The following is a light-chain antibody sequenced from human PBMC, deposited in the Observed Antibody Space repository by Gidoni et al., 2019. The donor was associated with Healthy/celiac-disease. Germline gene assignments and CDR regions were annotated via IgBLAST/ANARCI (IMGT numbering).Light chain of an antibody. CDR1: QSVSSN. CDR3: QQYNNWPPT. Sequence: EIVMTQSPATLSVSPGERATLSCRASQSVSSNLAWYQQKPGQAPRLLIYGASTRATGIPARFSGSGSGTEFTLTISSLQSEDLAVYDCQQYNNWPPTFXPXTKVDIK. V-gene: IGKV3-15*01. J-gene: IGKJ3*01. CDR2: GAS.